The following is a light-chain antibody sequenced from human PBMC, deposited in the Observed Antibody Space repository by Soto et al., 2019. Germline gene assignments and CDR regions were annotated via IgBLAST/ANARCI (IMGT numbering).Light chain of an antibody. V-gene: IGKV1-33*01. CDR3: QQYDHLPGT. J-gene: IGKJ4*01. Sequence: DVQMTQSPASLSASVGGRVTITCQASQDITNNLNWYQQIPGKAPRLLISDASNLETGVPSRFSGSGSGTEYTFTISSLQPEDIATYFCQQYDHLPGTFGAGTKVEIE. CDR2: DAS. CDR1: QDITNN.